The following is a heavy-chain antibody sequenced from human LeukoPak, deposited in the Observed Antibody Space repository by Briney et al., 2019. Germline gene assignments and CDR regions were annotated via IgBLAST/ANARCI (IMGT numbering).Heavy chain of an antibody. V-gene: IGHV4-34*01. Sequence: TSETLSLTCAVYGGSFSGYYWIWIRQPPGEGLEWIGEINHSGSTNYNPSLKSRVTVSVDRSKSQFSLKLSSVTAADTAVYYCARGESDTMDRRFIFYWGQGIRVTVS. CDR1: GGSFSGYY. CDR2: INHSGST. CDR3: ARGESDTMDRRFIFY. J-gene: IGHJ4*02. D-gene: IGHD5-18*01.